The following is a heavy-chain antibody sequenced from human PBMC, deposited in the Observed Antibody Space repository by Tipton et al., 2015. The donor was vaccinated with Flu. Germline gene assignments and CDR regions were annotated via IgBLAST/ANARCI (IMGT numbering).Heavy chain of an antibody. J-gene: IGHJ6*02. Sequence: LRLSCAVSGGSISDYSWSWIRQPPGKGLEWIGSIYDSGNTYYNPSLKSGVTISVERSKNQFSLKLSSVTAADTAVYYCARIVTGYPYAQYYYHGLDVWGQGTTVIVSS. CDR3: ARIVTGYPYAQYYYHGLDV. CDR2: IYDSGNT. V-gene: IGHV4-30-2*01. CDR1: GGSISDYS. D-gene: IGHD2-2*01.